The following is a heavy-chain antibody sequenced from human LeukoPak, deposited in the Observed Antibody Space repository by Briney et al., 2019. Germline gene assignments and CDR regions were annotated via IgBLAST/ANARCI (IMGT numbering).Heavy chain of an antibody. D-gene: IGHD3-10*01. J-gene: IGHJ4*02. CDR1: GFTFSSYS. CDR2: ISSSSSYT. CDR3: ARERYRGDASYDY. V-gene: IGHV3-21*01. Sequence: GGSLRLSCAASGFTFSSYSMNWVRQAPGKGLEWVSSISSSSSYTYYADSVKGRFTISRDNAKNSLYLQMNSLRAEDTAVYYCARERYRGDASYDYWGQGTLVTVSS.